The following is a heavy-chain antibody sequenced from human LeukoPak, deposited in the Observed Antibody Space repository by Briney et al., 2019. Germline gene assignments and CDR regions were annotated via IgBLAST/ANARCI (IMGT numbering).Heavy chain of an antibody. V-gene: IGHV3-53*01. Sequence: PGGSLRLSCAASGFTFSDYHMDWVRQAPGKGLEWVSVIHSGGNTYYADSVKGRFTISRDNSKNTLYLQMNSLRAEDTAVYYCTRDLNSGGSCWGQGTLVTVSS. CDR2: IHSGGNT. CDR3: TRDLNSGGSC. J-gene: IGHJ4*02. CDR1: GFTFSDYH. D-gene: IGHD2-15*01.